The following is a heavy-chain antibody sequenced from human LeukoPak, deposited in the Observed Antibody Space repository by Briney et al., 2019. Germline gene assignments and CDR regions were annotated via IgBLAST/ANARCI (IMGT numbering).Heavy chain of an antibody. D-gene: IGHD4-11*01. Sequence: GGSLRLSCAASGFTFSSYSMNWVRQAPGKGLEWVSYISSSSSTIYYADSVKGRFTFSRKNAKNSLYLQMNSRRAEDTVLYYXXXLAGXHXXSNYGQFXYWGQGTLVTVSS. J-gene: IGHJ4*02. CDR1: GFTFSSYS. V-gene: IGHV3-48*01. CDR2: ISSSSSTI. CDR3: XXLAGXHXXSNYGQFXY.